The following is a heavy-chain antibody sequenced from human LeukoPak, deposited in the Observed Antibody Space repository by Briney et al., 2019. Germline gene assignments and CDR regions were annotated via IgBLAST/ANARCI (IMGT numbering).Heavy chain of an antibody. CDR2: IYTSGST. Sequence: SETLSLTCTVSGGSISSYYWSWTRQPAGKGLEWIGRIYTSGSTNYNPSLKSRVTMSVDTSKNQFSLKLSSVTAADTAVYYCARARRDGYNQKTFDYWGQGTLVTVSS. D-gene: IGHD5-24*01. CDR3: ARARRDGYNQKTFDY. CDR1: GGSISSYY. J-gene: IGHJ4*02. V-gene: IGHV4-4*07.